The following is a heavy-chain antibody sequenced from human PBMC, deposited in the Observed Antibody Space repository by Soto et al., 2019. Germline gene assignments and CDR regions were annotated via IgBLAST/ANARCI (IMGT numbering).Heavy chain of an antibody. CDR2: IIPIFGTA. CDR3: ARGTWFGDGYYGMDV. Sequence: SVKVSCKASGGTFSSYAISWVRQAPGQGLEWMGGIIPIFGTANYAQKFQGRVTITADESTSTAYMELSSLRSEDTAVYYCARGTWFGDGYYGMDVWGQGTTVTVSS. J-gene: IGHJ6*02. CDR1: GGTFSSYA. V-gene: IGHV1-69*13. D-gene: IGHD3-10*01.